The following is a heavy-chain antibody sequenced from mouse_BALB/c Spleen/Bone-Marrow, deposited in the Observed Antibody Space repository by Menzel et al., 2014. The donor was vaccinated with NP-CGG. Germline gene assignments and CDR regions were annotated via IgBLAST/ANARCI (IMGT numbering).Heavy chain of an antibody. CDR2: INPSSGYT. J-gene: IGHJ4*01. CDR1: GYTFTTYT. CDR3: AKRDIYYGHDGNAMDY. D-gene: IGHD2-2*01. Sequence: VQLQQSGAELARPGASVKMSCKASGYTFTTYTMHWVKQRPGQGLEWIGYINPSSGYTNYNQKFKDKATLTADKSSSTGCMQLSSLTSEDSAVYFCAKRDIYYGHDGNAMDYWGQGTSVTVSS. V-gene: IGHV1-4*01.